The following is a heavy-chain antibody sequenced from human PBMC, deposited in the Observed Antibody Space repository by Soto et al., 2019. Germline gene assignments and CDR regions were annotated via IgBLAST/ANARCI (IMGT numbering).Heavy chain of an antibody. CDR2: ISGSGGST. CDR3: AKLYDYVWGSYRLGYYFDY. CDR1: GFTFSSYA. V-gene: IGHV3-23*01. Sequence: LRLSCAASGFTFSSYAMSWVRQAPGKGLEWVSAISGSGGSTYYADSVKGRFTISRDNSKNTLYLQMNSLRAEDTAVYYCAKLYDYVWGSYRLGYYFDYWGQGTLVTVSS. J-gene: IGHJ4*02. D-gene: IGHD3-16*02.